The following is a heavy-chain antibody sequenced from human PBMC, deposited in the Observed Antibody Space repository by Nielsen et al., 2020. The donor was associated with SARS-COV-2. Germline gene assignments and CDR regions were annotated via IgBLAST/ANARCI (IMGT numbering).Heavy chain of an antibody. D-gene: IGHD3-10*01. V-gene: IGHV3-23*01. CDR3: AKDDVVRGDAFDI. CDR2: ISASGGST. Sequence: GGSLRLSCIASGFTFNIYAMAWVRRTPGRGLQWVSGISASGGSTYYTDSAKGRFAVSRDNSRNTLYLQMHSLRVEDTALYYYAKDDVVRGDAFDIWGQGTMVTVSS. J-gene: IGHJ3*02. CDR1: GFTFNIYA.